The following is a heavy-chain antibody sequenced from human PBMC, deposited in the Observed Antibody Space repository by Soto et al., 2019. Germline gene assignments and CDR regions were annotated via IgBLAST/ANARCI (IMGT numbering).Heavy chain of an antibody. Sequence: VGSVRLSCAASGFTFSSYWMHWVRQAPGKGLVWVSRMNEDGGTTDYADSVKGRFTISRDNAKNTLYLQMNSLRVEDTAVYYCASDLSGRADVWGQGTTVTVSS. D-gene: IGHD3-10*01. CDR2: MNEDGGTT. J-gene: IGHJ6*02. CDR3: ASDLSGRADV. CDR1: GFTFSSYW. V-gene: IGHV3-74*01.